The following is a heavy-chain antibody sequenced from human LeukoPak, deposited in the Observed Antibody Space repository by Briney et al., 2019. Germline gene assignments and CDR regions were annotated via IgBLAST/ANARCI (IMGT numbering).Heavy chain of an antibody. D-gene: IGHD3-9*01. CDR2: ISGNGGST. J-gene: IGHJ6*03. CDR3: ARAGVVRNVAWLINYYMDV. Sequence: GGSLRLSCAASGFTFTNHAMQWVRQAPGKGLDYVSAISGNGGSTYYANSVKGRFTISRDNSKNTVYLQMGSLRLEDMAVYYCARAGVVRNVAWLINYYMDVWGKGTTVTVSS. V-gene: IGHV3-64*01. CDR1: GFTFTNHA.